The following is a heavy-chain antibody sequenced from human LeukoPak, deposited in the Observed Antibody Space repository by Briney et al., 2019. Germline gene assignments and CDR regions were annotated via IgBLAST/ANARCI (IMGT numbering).Heavy chain of an antibody. CDR3: AKDREDGYNFYGMDV. CDR2: ISYDGSNK. CDR1: GFTFSSYG. Sequence: PGGSLRLSCAASGFTFSSYGMHWVRQAPGKGLEWVAVISYDGSNKYYADSVKGRFTISRDNSKNTLYLQMNSLRAEDTAVYYCAKDREDGYNFYGMDVWGQGTTVTVSS. V-gene: IGHV3-30*18. J-gene: IGHJ6*02. D-gene: IGHD5-24*01.